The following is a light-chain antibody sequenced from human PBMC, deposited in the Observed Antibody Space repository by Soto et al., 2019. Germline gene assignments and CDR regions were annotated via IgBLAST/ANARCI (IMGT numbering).Light chain of an antibody. J-gene: IGKJ2*01. CDR1: QSISSW. V-gene: IGKV1-5*01. CDR2: DAS. CDR3: QQYNSYSQYT. Sequence: DIQMTQSPSTLSASVGDRVTITCRASQSISSWLAWYQQKPGKAPKLLIYDASSLESGVPSRFSGSGSGTELTLTINSLQPDDFATDYCQQYNSYSQYTFGHGTKLEIK.